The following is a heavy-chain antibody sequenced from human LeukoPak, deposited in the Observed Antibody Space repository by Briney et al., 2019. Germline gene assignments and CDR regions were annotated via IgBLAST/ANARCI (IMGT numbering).Heavy chain of an antibody. CDR2: IWYDGSNK. Sequence: PGRSLRLSCAASGFTFSSYGMHWVRQAPGKGLEWVAVIWYDGSNKYYADSVKGRFTISRDNSKNTLYLQMNSLRAEDTAVYYWARNMLAVGGNSNRLFPPWGQGNLVNGSS. J-gene: IGHJ4*03. CDR3: ARNMLAVGGNSNRLFPP. CDR1: GFTFSSYG. D-gene: IGHD6-19*01. V-gene: IGHV3-33*01.